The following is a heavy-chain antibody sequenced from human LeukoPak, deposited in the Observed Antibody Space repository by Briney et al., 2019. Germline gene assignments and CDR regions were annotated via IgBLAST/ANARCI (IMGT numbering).Heavy chain of an antibody. Sequence: PGGSLRLSCAASGSTFSSYGMHWVRQAPGKGLEWVAFIRYDGSNKYYADSVKGRFTISRDNSKNTLYLQMNSLRAEDTAVYYCASTDYDILTGYKDDAFDIWGQGTMVTVSS. CDR1: GSTFSSYG. J-gene: IGHJ3*02. V-gene: IGHV3-30*02. D-gene: IGHD3-9*01. CDR3: ASTDYDILTGYKDDAFDI. CDR2: IRYDGSNK.